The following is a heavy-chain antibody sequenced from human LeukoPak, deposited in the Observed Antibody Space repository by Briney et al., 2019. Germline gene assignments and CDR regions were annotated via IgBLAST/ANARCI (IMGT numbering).Heavy chain of an antibody. D-gene: IGHD5-24*01. CDR1: GYTFTNYG. Sequence: RASVKVSCKTSGYTFTNYGLNWVRQAPGLGLEWMGWINTNNGNPTYAQGFTGRFVFSLDTSVSTTYLQISSLKAEDTAVYYCARDRWGDGYNYFHAFDIWGQGTMVTVSS. CDR2: INTNNGNP. J-gene: IGHJ3*02. CDR3: ARDRWGDGYNYFHAFDI. V-gene: IGHV7-4-1*02.